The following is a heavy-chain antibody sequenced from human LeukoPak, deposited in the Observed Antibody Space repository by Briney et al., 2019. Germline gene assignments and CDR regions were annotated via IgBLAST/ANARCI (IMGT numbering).Heavy chain of an antibody. V-gene: IGHV4-61*02. CDR2: IYTSGST. D-gene: IGHD4-17*01. J-gene: IGHJ4*02. CDR3: AREYGDYDYLDY. Sequence: SETLSLTCTVSGGSISSGSYYWSWIRQPAGKGLEWIGRIYTSGSTNYNPSLKSRVTISVDTSKNQFSLKLSSVTAADTAVYYCAREYGDYDYLDYWGQGTLVTVSS. CDR1: GGSISSGSYY.